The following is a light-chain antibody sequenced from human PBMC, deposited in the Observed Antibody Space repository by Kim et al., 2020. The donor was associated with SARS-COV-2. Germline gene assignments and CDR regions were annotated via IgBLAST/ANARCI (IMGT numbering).Light chain of an antibody. Sequence: VALGQTVRITCQGDSLRSYYATWYQQKPGQAPILVIYGKNNRPSGIPDRFSGSSSGNTASLTITGTQAGDEADYYCNSRDSNDNVIFGGGTKLTVL. J-gene: IGLJ2*01. CDR2: GKN. CDR3: NSRDSNDNVI. CDR1: SLRSYY. V-gene: IGLV3-19*01.